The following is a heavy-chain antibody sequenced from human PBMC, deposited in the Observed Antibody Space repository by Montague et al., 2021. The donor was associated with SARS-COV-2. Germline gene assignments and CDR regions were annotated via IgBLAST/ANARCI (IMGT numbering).Heavy chain of an antibody. V-gene: IGHV3-7*03. J-gene: IGHJ6*02. Sequence: SLRLSCAASGFTFSGYWMSWVRQAPGKGLEWAADISEGGGDKYYVDSVKGRFTISRDNAKNSLNLQMDSLRAEDTALYYCARDWGIGGVWGGLDVWGQGTLVIVSS. CDR1: GFTFSGYW. D-gene: IGHD3-16*01. CDR2: ISEGGGDK. CDR3: ARDWGIGGVWGGLDV.